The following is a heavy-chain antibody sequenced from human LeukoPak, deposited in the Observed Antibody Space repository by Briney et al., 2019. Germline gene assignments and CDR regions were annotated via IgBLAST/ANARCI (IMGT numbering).Heavy chain of an antibody. CDR1: GFTFSSYW. CDR3: ARWSSGWFTLEYYFDY. CDR2: IKQDGSEK. V-gene: IGHV3-7*01. J-gene: IGHJ4*02. Sequence: GGSLRLSSAASGFTFSSYWMSWVRQAPGKGLEWVANIKQDGSEKYYVDSVKGRFTISRDNAKNSLYLQMNSLRAEDTAVYYCARWSSGWFTLEYYFDYWGQGTLVTVSS. D-gene: IGHD6-19*01.